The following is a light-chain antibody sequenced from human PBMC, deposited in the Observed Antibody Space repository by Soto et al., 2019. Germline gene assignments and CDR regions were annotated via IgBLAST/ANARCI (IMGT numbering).Light chain of an antibody. V-gene: IGLV1-51*01. CDR1: SSNIWNNY. CDR2: DNN. Sequence: QSVLTQPPSLSAAPGQEVTISCSGSSSNIWNNYVSWYQQLPRTAPKLLIYDNNKRPSGIPDRFSASKSGPSATLDITGLQTGDEADYYCGTWDSSLSAWVFGGGTKLTVL. CDR3: GTWDSSLSAWV. J-gene: IGLJ3*02.